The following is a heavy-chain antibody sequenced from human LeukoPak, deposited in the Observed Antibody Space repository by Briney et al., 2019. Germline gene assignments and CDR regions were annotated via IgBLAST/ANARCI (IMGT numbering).Heavy chain of an antibody. J-gene: IGHJ4*02. CDR1: GYTFTGYY. CDR2: INPNSGGT. CDR3: ARDSRPAVYYFGY. Sequence: KPGASVKVSCKASGYTFTGYYMHWVRQAPGQGLEWMGWINPNSGGTNYAQKFQGRVTMTRDTTISTAYMELSRLRSDDTAVYYCARDSRPAVYYFGYWGQGTLVTVSS. D-gene: IGHD2-2*01. V-gene: IGHV1-2*02.